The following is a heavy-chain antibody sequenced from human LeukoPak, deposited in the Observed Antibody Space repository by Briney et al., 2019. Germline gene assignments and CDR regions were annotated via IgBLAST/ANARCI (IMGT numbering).Heavy chain of an antibody. V-gene: IGHV4-61*05. Sequence: SETLSLTCTVSGGSISSSSYYWGWIRQPPGKGLEWIAYIYYSGSTNYNPSLKSPVTISVDTSKNQFSLKLSSVTAADTAVYYCARGTLDYRYDAHYYYYGMDVWGQGTTVTVSS. CDR1: GGSISSSSYY. CDR2: IYYSGST. D-gene: IGHD4-11*01. CDR3: ARGTLDYRYDAHYYYYGMDV. J-gene: IGHJ6*02.